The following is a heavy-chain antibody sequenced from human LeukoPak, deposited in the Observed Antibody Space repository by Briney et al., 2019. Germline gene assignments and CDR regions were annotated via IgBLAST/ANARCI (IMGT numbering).Heavy chain of an antibody. CDR1: GFTFDDYG. V-gene: IGHV3-20*04. J-gene: IGHJ4*02. CDR3: ARGEDYGGSDYYFDS. D-gene: IGHD4-23*01. CDR2: INWNGGST. Sequence: AGGSLRLSCAASGFTFDDYGMSWVRQAPGKGLEWVSGINWNGGSTAYADSVKGRFTISRDNAKNSLYLQMNSLRAEDTALYYCARGEDYGGSDYYFDSWGQGTLVTASS.